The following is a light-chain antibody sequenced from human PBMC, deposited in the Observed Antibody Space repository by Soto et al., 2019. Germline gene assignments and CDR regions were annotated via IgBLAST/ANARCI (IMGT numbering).Light chain of an antibody. CDR2: GAS. CDR3: QHYHSWPPYT. V-gene: IGKV3-15*01. J-gene: IGKJ2*01. Sequence: EIVFTRWPVTLSLYPVEIATLSCRASQSVSSSYLAWYQQKPGQAPRLLIYGASTRATGIPARFSGSGSGTEFTLTISSLQSAHFAVYYCQHYHSWPPYTFGQGTKVDIK. CDR1: QSVSSSY.